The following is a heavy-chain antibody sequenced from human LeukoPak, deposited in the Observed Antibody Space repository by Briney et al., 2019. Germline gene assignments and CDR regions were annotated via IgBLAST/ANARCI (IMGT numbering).Heavy chain of an antibody. Sequence: PSETLSLTCTVSGGSISSSSYYWGWIRQPPGKGLEWIGSIYYSGSTYYNPSLKSRVTISVDTSKNQFSLKLSSVTAADTAVYYCARGLRPYRYGMDVWGQGTTVTVSS. CDR1: GGSISSSSYY. D-gene: IGHD1-26*01. J-gene: IGHJ6*02. CDR3: ARGLRPYRYGMDV. V-gene: IGHV4-39*01. CDR2: IYYSGST.